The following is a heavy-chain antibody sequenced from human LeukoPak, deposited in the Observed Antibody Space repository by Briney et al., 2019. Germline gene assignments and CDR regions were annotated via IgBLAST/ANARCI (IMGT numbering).Heavy chain of an antibody. CDR3: ARVTGSITYIDF. CDR2: IYYSGST. V-gene: IGHV4-30-4*01. D-gene: IGHD3-10*01. CDR1: GGSISSGDYY. J-gene: IGHJ4*02. Sequence: SETLSLTCTVSGGSISSGDYYWSWIRQPPGKGLEWIGYIYYSGSTYYNPSLKSRVTISVDTSKNQFSLKLSSVTAADTAVYYCARVTGSITYIDFWGQGTLVTVSS.